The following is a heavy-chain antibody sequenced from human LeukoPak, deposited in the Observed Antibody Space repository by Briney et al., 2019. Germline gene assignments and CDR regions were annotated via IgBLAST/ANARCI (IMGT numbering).Heavy chain of an antibody. D-gene: IGHD5-12*01. CDR3: ARGGGYDPSPYYYYGMDV. J-gene: IGHJ6*02. CDR1: GGTFSNYA. CDR2: IIPILGIA. Sequence: SVKVSCKASGGTFSNYAMSWVRQAPGQGLEWMGRIIPILGIANYAQKFQGRVTITADKSTSTAYMELSSLRSEDTAVYYCARGGGYDPSPYYYYGMDVWGQGTTVTVSS. V-gene: IGHV1-69*04.